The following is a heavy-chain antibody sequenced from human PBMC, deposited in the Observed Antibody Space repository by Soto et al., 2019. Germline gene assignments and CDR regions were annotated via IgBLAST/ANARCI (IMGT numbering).Heavy chain of an antibody. Sequence: GGSLRLSCAASGFTFGSYAMHWVRQAPGKGLEWVAVISYDGSNKYYADSVKGRFTISRDNSKNTLYLQMNSLRAEDTAVYYCARGGGGYCISTSCPIDYYYYGMDVWGQGTTVTVSS. CDR3: ARGGGGYCISTSCPIDYYYYGMDV. V-gene: IGHV3-30-3*01. CDR2: ISYDGSNK. CDR1: GFTFGSYA. D-gene: IGHD2-2*01. J-gene: IGHJ6*02.